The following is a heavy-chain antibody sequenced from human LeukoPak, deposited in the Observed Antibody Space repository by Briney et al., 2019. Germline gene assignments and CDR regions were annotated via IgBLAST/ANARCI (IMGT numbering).Heavy chain of an antibody. V-gene: IGHV3-23*01. J-gene: IGHJ4*02. D-gene: IGHD1-26*01. CDR2: IRGSGGST. CDR3: ASDLHEELPIYYFDY. CDR1: GGTFSSYA. Sequence: SCKASGGTFSSYAMSWVRQAPGKGLEWVSSIRGSGGSTYSADSVKGRFTISRDNSKNTLYLQMNSLRAEDTAVYYCASDLHEELPIYYFDYWGQGTLVTVSS.